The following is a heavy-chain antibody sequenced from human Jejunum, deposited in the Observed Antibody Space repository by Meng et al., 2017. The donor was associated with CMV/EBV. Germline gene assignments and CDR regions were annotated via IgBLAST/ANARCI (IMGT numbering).Heavy chain of an antibody. Sequence: TSGFTVNNNCMSWVRQAPGKGLEWVSTLYSGGSTYYADSVKGQFTISRDNSKNTLYLQMNSLRAEDTAVYYCARHRSGGDSEFDYWGQGARVTVSS. V-gene: IGHV3-66*04. J-gene: IGHJ4*02. CDR2: LYSGGST. CDR1: GFTVNNNC. D-gene: IGHD1-26*01. CDR3: ARHRSGGDSEFDY.